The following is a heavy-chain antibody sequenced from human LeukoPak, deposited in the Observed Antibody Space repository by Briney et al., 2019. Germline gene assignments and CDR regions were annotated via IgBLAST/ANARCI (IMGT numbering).Heavy chain of an antibody. CDR2: ISWDGGST. CDR3: AKDQTNYYDSSGYYQTSIDY. CDR1: GFTFDDYT. Sequence: GGSLRLSCAASGFTFDDYTMHWVRHAPGKGLEWVSLISWDGGSTYYAVSVKGRFTISRDNSKNSLYLQMNSLRTEDTALYYCAKDQTNYYDSSGYYQTSIDYWGQGTLVTVSS. D-gene: IGHD3-22*01. J-gene: IGHJ4*02. V-gene: IGHV3-43*01.